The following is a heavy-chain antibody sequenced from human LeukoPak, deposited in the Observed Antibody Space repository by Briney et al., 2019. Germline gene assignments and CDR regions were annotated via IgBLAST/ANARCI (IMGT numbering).Heavy chain of an antibody. V-gene: IGHV3-21*01. D-gene: IGHD2-15*01. Sequence: GGSLRLSCAASGFTFSSYSMNWVRQPPGKGLEWVSSISSSGSYIYYADSVEGRFSISRDSAKNSLYLQMNSLRAEDTAVYYCARGPQFCGGGSCYGYYFDYWGQGTLVTVSS. CDR2: ISSSGSYI. J-gene: IGHJ4*02. CDR3: ARGPQFCGGGSCYGYYFDY. CDR1: GFTFSSYS.